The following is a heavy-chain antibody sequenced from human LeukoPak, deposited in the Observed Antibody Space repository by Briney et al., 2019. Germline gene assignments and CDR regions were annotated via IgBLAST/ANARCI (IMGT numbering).Heavy chain of an antibody. CDR3: ARGAVMALWFDP. D-gene: IGHD3-16*01. CDR2: IIPIFGTA. CDR1: GYTFTSYG. V-gene: IGHV1-69*05. Sequence: ASVKVSCKASGYTFTSYGISWVRQAPGQGLEWMGRIIPIFGTANYAQKFQGRVTITTDESTSTAYMELSSLRSEDTAVYYCARGAVMALWFDPWGQGTLVTVSS. J-gene: IGHJ5*02.